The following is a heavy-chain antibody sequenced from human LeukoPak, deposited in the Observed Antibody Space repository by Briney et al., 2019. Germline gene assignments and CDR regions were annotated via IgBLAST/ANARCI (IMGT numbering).Heavy chain of an antibody. J-gene: IGHJ6*04. CDR1: GYTFTNYG. V-gene: IGHV1-18*01. D-gene: IGHD3-3*01. CDR3: ARDYDFGVGMDV. CDR2: ISAYMGDT. Sequence: ASVKVSCKASGYTFTNYGISWVRQAPGQGLEWVGWISAYMGDTDYAQRLQGRVAMTTDTSTSTAYMELRSLTSDDTAVYYCARDYDFGVGMDVWGTGTTVTVSS.